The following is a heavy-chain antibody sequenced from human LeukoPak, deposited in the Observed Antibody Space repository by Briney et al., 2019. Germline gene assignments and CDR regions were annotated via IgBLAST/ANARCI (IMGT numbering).Heavy chain of an antibody. CDR1: GYTFTGFY. CDR2: INPNSGGT. V-gene: IGHV1-2*02. D-gene: IGHD6-19*01. Sequence: GASVKVSCKASGYTFTGFYIHWVRQAPGQGLEWMGWINPNSGGTSYAQKFQGRVTVTRDTSMSTAYMEVRRLKSDDTAVYYCARGDSGWSHYFDYWGQGTLVTVSS. J-gene: IGHJ4*02. CDR3: ARGDSGWSHYFDY.